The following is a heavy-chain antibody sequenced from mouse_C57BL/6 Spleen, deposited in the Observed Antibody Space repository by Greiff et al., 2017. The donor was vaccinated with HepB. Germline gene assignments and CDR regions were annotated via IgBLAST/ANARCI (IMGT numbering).Heavy chain of an antibody. V-gene: IGHV1-81*01. CDR3: ARSPLTMITTGKRVYFDY. D-gene: IGHD2-4*01. CDR2: IYPRSGNT. J-gene: IGHJ2*01. Sequence: QVQLQQSGAELARPGASVKLSCKASGYTFTSYGISWVKQRTGQGLEWIGEIYPRSGNTYYNEKFKGKATLTADKSSSTAYMELRSLTSEDSAVYFCARSPLTMITTGKRVYFDYWGQGTTLTVSS. CDR1: GYTFTSYG.